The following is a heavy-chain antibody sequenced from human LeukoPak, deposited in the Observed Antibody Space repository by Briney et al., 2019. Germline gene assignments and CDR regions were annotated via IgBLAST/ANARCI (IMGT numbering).Heavy chain of an antibody. J-gene: IGHJ6*03. Sequence: GASVKVSCKASGYTFTSYDINWVRQATGQGVEWMGWMNPNSGNTGYAQKFQGRVTMTRNTSISTAYMELSSLRSADTAVYYCARGSRNRITIFGVVMPNYYYYMDVWGKGTTVTVSS. CDR2: MNPNSGNT. D-gene: IGHD3-3*01. V-gene: IGHV1-8*01. CDR3: ARGSRNRITIFGVVMPNYYYYMDV. CDR1: GYTFTSYD.